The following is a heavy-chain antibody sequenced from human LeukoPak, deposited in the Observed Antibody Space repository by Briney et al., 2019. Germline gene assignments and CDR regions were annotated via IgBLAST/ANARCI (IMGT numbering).Heavy chain of an antibody. V-gene: IGHV3-74*01. Sequence: GGSLRLSCAASGFTFSSYWMHWVRQAPGKGLVWVSRINSDGSSTSYADSVKGRFTISRENAKNTLYLQMNGLGAEDTAVYYCATGQGHGMDVWGQGTTVTVSS. CDR1: GFTFSSYW. CDR3: ATGQGHGMDV. D-gene: IGHD1-14*01. J-gene: IGHJ6*02. CDR2: INSDGSST.